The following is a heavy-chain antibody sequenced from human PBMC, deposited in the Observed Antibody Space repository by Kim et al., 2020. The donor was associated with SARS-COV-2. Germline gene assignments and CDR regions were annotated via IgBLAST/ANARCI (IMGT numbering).Heavy chain of an antibody. D-gene: IGHD2-21*01. J-gene: IGHJ3*02. CDR2: IFPDGRTT. CDR1: GFNFSSYW. V-gene: IGHV3-74*01. Sequence: GGSLRLSCAASGFNFSSYWMHWGRQVPGKGLVWVSHIFPDGRTTDYADSVKGRFTISRDNAKNMLYLQMNSLRADDTAVYYCARGGCVIWGQGTRVTVSS. CDR3: ARGGCVI.